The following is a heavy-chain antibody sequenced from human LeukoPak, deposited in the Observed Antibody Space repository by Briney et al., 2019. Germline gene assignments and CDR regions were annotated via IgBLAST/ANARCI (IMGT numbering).Heavy chain of an antibody. D-gene: IGHD5-12*01. CDR2: IRSTSSAL. CDR1: GFTFSSYS. Sequence: GGSLRLSCAASGFTFSSYSMNWVRQAPGKGLEWLSYIRSTSSALSYADSVRGRFTISSDSAKNSLYLQMNSLRDEDTAVYYCARDTGYAFDSWGQGTLVTVSS. CDR3: ARDTGYAFDS. V-gene: IGHV3-48*02. J-gene: IGHJ4*02.